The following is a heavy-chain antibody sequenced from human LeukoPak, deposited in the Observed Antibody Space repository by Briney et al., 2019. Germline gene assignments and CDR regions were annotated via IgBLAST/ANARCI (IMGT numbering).Heavy chain of an antibody. Sequence: ASVKVSCKASGYTFTGYYMHWVRQAPGQGLEWMGWISAYNGNTNYAQKLQGRVTMTTDTSTSTAYMELRSLRSEDTAVYYCARDHTRRGSYSNDAFDIWGQGTMVTVSS. J-gene: IGHJ3*02. D-gene: IGHD1-26*01. CDR1: GYTFTGYY. CDR3: ARDHTRRGSYSNDAFDI. V-gene: IGHV1-18*04. CDR2: ISAYNGNT.